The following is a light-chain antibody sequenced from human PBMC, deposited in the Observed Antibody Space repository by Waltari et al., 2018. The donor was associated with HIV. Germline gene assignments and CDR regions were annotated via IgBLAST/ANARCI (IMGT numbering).Light chain of an antibody. Sequence: QSVLTQPPSASGTPGQRVTISCSGSSSNIGSNYVYWYQQLPGTAPKLLIYRNNQRPSGVPDRCYGSKSGTSSYLAISGLRSEDEADYYCAVWGDSLNSYVFGTGTEVTVL. CDR3: AVWGDSLNSYV. J-gene: IGLJ1*01. CDR1: SSNIGSNY. V-gene: IGLV1-47*01. CDR2: RNN.